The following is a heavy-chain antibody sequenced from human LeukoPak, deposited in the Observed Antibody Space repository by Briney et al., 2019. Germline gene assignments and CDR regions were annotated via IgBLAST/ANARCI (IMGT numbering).Heavy chain of an antibody. CDR1: GYTFTSYG. V-gene: IGHV1-18*01. J-gene: IGHJ4*02. CDR2: ISAYNGNT. CDR3: ARAEIVVVPAAPFDY. D-gene: IGHD2-2*01. Sequence: ASVKVSCKASGYTFTSYGISWVRQAPGQGLEWMGWISAYNGNTNYAQKLQGRVTMTTDTSTSTAYMELRSLRSDDTAVYYCARAEIVVVPAAPFDYWGQGTLVTVSS.